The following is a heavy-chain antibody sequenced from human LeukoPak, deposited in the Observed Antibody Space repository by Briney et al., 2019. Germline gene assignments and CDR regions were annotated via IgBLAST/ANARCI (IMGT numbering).Heavy chain of an antibody. D-gene: IGHD3-10*01. Sequence: PGGSLRLSCEVAGFTFSSYAMNWVRQAPGKGLEWVSGISGTGGSTYYADSVKGRFTISRDNSKNTLYLQMNSLRAEDTAVYYCARDYVLLWFGELTYAFDIWGQGTMVTVSS. CDR3: ARDYVLLWFGELTYAFDI. J-gene: IGHJ3*02. CDR2: ISGTGGST. CDR1: GFTFSSYA. V-gene: IGHV3-23*01.